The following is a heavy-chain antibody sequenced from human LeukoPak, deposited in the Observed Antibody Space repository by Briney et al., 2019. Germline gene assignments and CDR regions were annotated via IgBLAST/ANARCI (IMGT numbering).Heavy chain of an antibody. D-gene: IGHD6-19*01. J-gene: IGHJ5*02. CDR3: ARDSRAGGQWLALNWFDP. CDR1: GYTFIGYY. CDR2: INPNSGGT. V-gene: IGHV1-2*02. Sequence: ASVKVSCKASGYTFIGYYMHWVRQAPGQGLEWMGWINPNSGGTNYAQKFQGRVTMTRDTSISTAYMEMSRLRSDDTAVYYCARDSRAGGQWLALNWFDPWGQGTLVTVSS.